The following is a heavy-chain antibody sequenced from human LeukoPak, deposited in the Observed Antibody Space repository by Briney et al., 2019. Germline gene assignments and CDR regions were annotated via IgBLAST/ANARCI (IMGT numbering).Heavy chain of an antibody. V-gene: IGHV1-69*01. D-gene: IGHD2-2*01. CDR2: IIPIFGTA. Sequence: SVKVSCKASGGTFTSYAISWVRQAPGQGLEWMGGIIPIFGTANYAQKFQGRGTITADESTSTAYMELSSLRSEDTAVYYCARGGYQLLNQWGQGTLVTVSS. CDR3: ARGGYQLLNQ. CDR1: GGTFTSYA. J-gene: IGHJ4*02.